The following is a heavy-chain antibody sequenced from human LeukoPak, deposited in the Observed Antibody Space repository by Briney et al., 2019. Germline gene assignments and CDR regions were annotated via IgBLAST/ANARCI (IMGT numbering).Heavy chain of an antibody. CDR2: INPNSGGT. J-gene: IGHJ4*02. CDR3: AGRRSGSYYNDY. CDR1: GYTFTGYY. V-gene: IGHV1-2*02. Sequence: ASVKVSCKASGYTFTGYYMHWVRQAPGQGLEWMGWINPNSGGTNYAQKFQGRVTMTRDTSISTAYMELSRLRSDDTAVYYCAGRRSGSYYNDYWGQGTLVTVSS. D-gene: IGHD1-26*01.